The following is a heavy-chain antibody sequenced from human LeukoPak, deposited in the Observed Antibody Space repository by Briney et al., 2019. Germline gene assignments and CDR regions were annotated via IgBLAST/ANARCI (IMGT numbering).Heavy chain of an antibody. CDR1: GFTVSSNY. CDR2: TYSGGST. CDR3: ARGAYSGSYYVDY. Sequence: GGSLRLSCAASGFTVSSNYMSWVRQAPGKGLGWVSITYSGGSTYYADSVKGRFTISRDNSKNTLYLQMNSLRAEDTAVYYCARGAYSGSYYVDYWGRGTLATVSS. D-gene: IGHD1-26*01. J-gene: IGHJ4*02. V-gene: IGHV3-66*01.